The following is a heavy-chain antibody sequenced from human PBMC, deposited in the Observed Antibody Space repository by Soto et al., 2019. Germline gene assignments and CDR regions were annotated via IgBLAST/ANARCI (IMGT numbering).Heavy chain of an antibody. CDR1: GFTFRSYA. CDR2: LLRSGSST. V-gene: IGHV3-23*01. CDR3: AKDAVSGDGVWLLDS. J-gene: IGHJ5*02. D-gene: IGHD4-17*01. Sequence: GGSLRLSCAGSGFTFRSYAMSWARQAPGKGLEWVSSLLRSGSSTYYADSVKGRLTISSDISANSLYLQMDSLRAEDTAVYYCAKDAVSGDGVWLLDSWGQGTVVTVSS.